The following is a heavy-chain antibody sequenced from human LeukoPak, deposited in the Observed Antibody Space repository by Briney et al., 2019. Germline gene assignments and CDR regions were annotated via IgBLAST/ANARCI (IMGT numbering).Heavy chain of an antibody. Sequence: SETLSLTCTVSGGSISSYYWSWIRQPPGKGLEWIGYIYYSGSTNYNPSLKSRVTISVDTSKNQFSLKLSSVTAADTAVYYRARHGRGHYDILTGYGFGAFDIWGQGTMVTVSS. CDR3: ARHGRGHYDILTGYGFGAFDI. J-gene: IGHJ3*02. V-gene: IGHV4-59*08. D-gene: IGHD3-9*01. CDR1: GGSISSYY. CDR2: IYYSGST.